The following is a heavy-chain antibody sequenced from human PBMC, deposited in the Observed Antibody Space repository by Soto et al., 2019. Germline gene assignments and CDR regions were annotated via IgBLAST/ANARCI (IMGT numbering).Heavy chain of an antibody. CDR3: ARGRGYSRSWSIYYFDF. D-gene: IGHD6-13*01. CDR2: IRYDGSNK. V-gene: IGHV3-33*01. Sequence: GGSLRLSCGASGFTFSSHGMHWVRQAPGKGLEWVAVIRYDGSNKYYADSVKGRFTISRDNSKNTLYLQMNSLRAEDTAVYYCARGRGYSRSWSIYYFDFWGQGTQVTVSS. CDR1: GFTFSSHG. J-gene: IGHJ4*02.